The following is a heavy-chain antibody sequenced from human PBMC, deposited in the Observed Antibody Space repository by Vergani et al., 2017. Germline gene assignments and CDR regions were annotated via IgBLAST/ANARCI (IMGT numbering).Heavy chain of an antibody. V-gene: IGHV4-38-2*01. D-gene: IGHD3-22*01. CDR3: ARRSSSYYFDI. Sequence: QAQLQESGPGLVKPSETLSLTCAVSGDSISSGNNWGWIRQPPGKGLEWISSVSHSGDTYFNPSLKGRVSISMDTSKNYFSLTLSSVTAADTAMYYCARRSSSYYFDIWGQGVLITVSS. CDR1: GDSISSGNN. CDR2: VSHSGDT. J-gene: IGHJ5*02.